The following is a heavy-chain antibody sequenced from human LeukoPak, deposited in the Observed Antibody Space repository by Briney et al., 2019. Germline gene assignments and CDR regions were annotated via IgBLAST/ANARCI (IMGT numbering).Heavy chain of an antibody. CDR1: GGSISSGDYY. J-gene: IGHJ4*02. CDR2: IYYSGNT. D-gene: IGHD6-19*01. CDR3: ARHRRGVAVVDY. V-gene: IGHV4-39*01. Sequence: SETLSLTCTVSGGSISSGDYYWGWIRQPPGKGLEWIGSIYYSGNTYYNPSLKSRVTISVDTSKDQFSLKLNSVTAADTAVYYCARHRRGVAVVDYWGQGTLVTVSS.